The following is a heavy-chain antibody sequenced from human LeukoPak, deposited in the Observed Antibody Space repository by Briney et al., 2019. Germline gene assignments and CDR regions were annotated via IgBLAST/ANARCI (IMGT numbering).Heavy chain of an antibody. J-gene: IGHJ4*02. CDR2: IIPIFGTA. CDR1: GGTFSSYA. Sequence: SVKVSCKASGGTFSSYAISWVRQAPGQGLEWMGGIIPIFGTANYAQKFQGRVTITADESTSTAYMELSSLRSEDTAVYYCARGGIAAHLPGNWGQGTLVTVSS. D-gene: IGHD6-13*01. CDR3: ARGGIAAHLPGN. V-gene: IGHV1-69*13.